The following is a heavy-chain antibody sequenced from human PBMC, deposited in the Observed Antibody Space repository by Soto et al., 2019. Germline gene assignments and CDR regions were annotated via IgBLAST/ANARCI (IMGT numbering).Heavy chain of an antibody. D-gene: IGHD3-3*01. J-gene: IGHJ5*02. CDR3: ASGGADYDFWSPHEGLGGWFDP. Sequence: QVQLVQSGAEVKKPGSSVKVSCKASGGTFSSYTISWVRQAPGQGLEWMGRIIPILGIANYAQKFQGRVTITADKSTSTAYMELSSLRSEDTAVYYCASGGADYDFWSPHEGLGGWFDPWGQGTLVTVSS. V-gene: IGHV1-69*02. CDR2: IIPILGIA. CDR1: GGTFSSYT.